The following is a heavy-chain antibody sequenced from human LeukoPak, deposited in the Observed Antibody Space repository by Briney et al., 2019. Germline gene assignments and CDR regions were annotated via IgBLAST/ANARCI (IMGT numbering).Heavy chain of an antibody. Sequence: GGSLRLSCAASGFTFSNHGMHWVRQAPGKGLEWVAFIRYDGSNKYYADSVKGRFTISRDNSKNTLYLQMNSLRAEDTAVYYCARGITIFGVVKRSDAFDIWGQGTMVTVSS. CDR2: IRYDGSNK. CDR3: ARGITIFGVVKRSDAFDI. CDR1: GFTFSNHG. D-gene: IGHD3-3*01. V-gene: IGHV3-30*02. J-gene: IGHJ3*02.